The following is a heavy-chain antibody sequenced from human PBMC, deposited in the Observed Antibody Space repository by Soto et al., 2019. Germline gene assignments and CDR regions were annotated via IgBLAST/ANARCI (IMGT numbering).Heavy chain of an antibody. D-gene: IGHD6-13*01. CDR2: IYYSGST. CDR1: GGSISSYY. J-gene: IGHJ5*02. Sequence: SETLSLTCTVSGGSISSYYWSWIRQPPGKGLEWTGYIYYSGSTNYNPSLKSRVTISVDTSKNQFSLKLSSVTAADTAVYYCARDNAAGWFDPWGQGTLVTVSS. CDR3: ARDNAAGWFDP. V-gene: IGHV4-59*01.